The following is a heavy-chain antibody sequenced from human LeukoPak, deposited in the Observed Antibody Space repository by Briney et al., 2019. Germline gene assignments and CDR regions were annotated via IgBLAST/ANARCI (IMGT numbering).Heavy chain of an antibody. Sequence: SETLSLTCAVYGGSFSGYYWSWIRQPPGKGLEWIGYIYYSGSTNYNPSLKSRVTISVDTSKNQFSLKLSSVTAADTAVYYCARRSGIAAAVYYYYGMAVWGQGTTVTVSS. D-gene: IGHD6-13*01. CDR3: ARRSGIAAAVYYYYGMAV. CDR1: GGSFSGYY. V-gene: IGHV4-59*08. J-gene: IGHJ6*02. CDR2: IYYSGST.